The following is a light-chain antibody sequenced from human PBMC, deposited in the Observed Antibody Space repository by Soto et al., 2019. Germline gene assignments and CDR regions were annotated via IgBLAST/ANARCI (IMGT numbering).Light chain of an antibody. CDR3: QQYHTSSIT. V-gene: IGKV1-5*01. J-gene: IGKJ5*01. Sequence: DIQMTQSPSTLSASVGDRVTITCRASQTISSWLAWYQQKPGKAPNLLIYDASTLERGVPSRLSGTGSGTEFTLTIDSLQPDDFATYYCQQYHTSSITFGQGTRLEIK. CDR1: QTISSW. CDR2: DAS.